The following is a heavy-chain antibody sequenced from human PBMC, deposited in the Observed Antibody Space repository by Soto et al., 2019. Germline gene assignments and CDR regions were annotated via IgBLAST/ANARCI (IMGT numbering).Heavy chain of an antibody. V-gene: IGHV3-53*01. Sequence: GGSLRLSCAASGFTVSSNYMSWVRQAPGKGLEWVSVIYSGGSTYYADSVKGRFTISRGNSKNTLYLQMNSHRAEDTAVYYCARVFRLRCFDYWGQGTLVAVSS. D-gene: IGHD4-17*01. J-gene: IGHJ4*02. CDR1: GFTVSSNY. CDR2: IYSGGST. CDR3: ARVFRLRCFDY.